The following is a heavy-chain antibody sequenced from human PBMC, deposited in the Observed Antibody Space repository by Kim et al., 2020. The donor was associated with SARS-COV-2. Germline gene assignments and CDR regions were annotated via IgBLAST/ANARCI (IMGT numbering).Heavy chain of an antibody. CDR1: GFTFSSYA. Sequence: GGSLRLSCASSGFTFSSYAMSWVRQAPGKGLEWVSAISGSGGSTYYADSVKGRFTISRDNSKNTLYLQMNSLRAEDTAVYYCAKGRLMDPGIAAAGTPKPDYWGQGTLVTVSS. J-gene: IGHJ4*02. CDR2: ISGSGGST. CDR3: AKGRLMDPGIAAAGTPKPDY. V-gene: IGHV3-23*01. D-gene: IGHD6-13*01.